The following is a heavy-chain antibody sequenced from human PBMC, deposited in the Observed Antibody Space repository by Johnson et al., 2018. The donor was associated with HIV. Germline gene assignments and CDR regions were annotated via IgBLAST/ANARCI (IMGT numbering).Heavy chain of an antibody. CDR3: ATDRYYNFWSGSGHAAFDI. Sequence: VQLVESGGGVVQPGRSQRLSCVASGFTFSNYDMDWVRQAPGKGLEWVSYISSSGSTIYYADSVKGRFTISRDNAKNSLYLQMNNLRVEDTAVYYCATDRYYNFWSGSGHAAFDIWGQGTMVTVSS. CDR1: GFTFSNYD. D-gene: IGHD3-3*01. CDR2: ISSSGSTI. J-gene: IGHJ3*02. V-gene: IGHV3-48*03.